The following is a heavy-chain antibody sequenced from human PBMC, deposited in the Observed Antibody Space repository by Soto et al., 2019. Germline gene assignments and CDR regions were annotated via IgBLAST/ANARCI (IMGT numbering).Heavy chain of an antibody. D-gene: IGHD3-22*01. J-gene: IGHJ3*02. CDR1: GGTFSSYA. Sequence: SVKVSCKASGGTFSSYAISWVRQAPGQGLEWMGGIIPIFGTANYAQRFQGRVTMTTDTTTSTAYMGLRSLGTDDTSVYYCARDANYYDSSGDDAFDIWGQGTMVTVSS. V-gene: IGHV1-69*05. CDR2: IIPIFGTA. CDR3: ARDANYYDSSGDDAFDI.